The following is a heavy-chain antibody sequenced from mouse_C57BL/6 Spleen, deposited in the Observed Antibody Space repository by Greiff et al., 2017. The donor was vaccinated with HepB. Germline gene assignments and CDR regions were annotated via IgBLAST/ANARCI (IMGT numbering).Heavy chain of an antibody. V-gene: IGHV2-2*01. D-gene: IGHD2-1*01. CDR1: GFSLTSYG. CDR2: IWSGGST. CDR3: ARNPPSTMVHYYAMDY. Sequence: QVQLKESGPGLVQPSQSLSITCTVSGFSLTSYGVHWVRQSPGKGLEWLGVIWSGGSTDYNAAFISRLSISKDNSKSQVFFKMNSLQADDTAIYYCARNPPSTMVHYYAMDYWGQGTSVTVSS. J-gene: IGHJ4*01.